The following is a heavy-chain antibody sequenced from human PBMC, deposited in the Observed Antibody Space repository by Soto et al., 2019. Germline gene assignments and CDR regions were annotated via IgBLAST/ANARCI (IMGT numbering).Heavy chain of an antibody. V-gene: IGHV4-59*01. D-gene: IGHD3-10*01. CDR2: IYYSGST. J-gene: IGHJ4*02. CDR3: ARYFMVPVDFFDY. CDR1: NGSLSSNY. Sequence: SETLSLTCTVSNGSLSSNYWSWIRQSPGKGLEWIGNIYYSGSTNYNPSLKSRVTMSVDTSKNQFTLKLSSVTAADTGVYFCARYFMVPVDFFDYWGQGTLVTVSS.